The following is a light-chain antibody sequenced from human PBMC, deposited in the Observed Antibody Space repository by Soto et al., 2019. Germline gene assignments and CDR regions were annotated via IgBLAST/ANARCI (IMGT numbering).Light chain of an antibody. CDR3: QQRSNWPSIT. V-gene: IGKV3-11*01. CDR1: QSVTNNY. CDR2: DAP. J-gene: IGKJ5*01. Sequence: ESVLTESPGSLCLSPGERATLPCTAIQSVTNNYLAWYQQKPGQAPRLLIYDAPNRATGIPARFSGSGSGTDFTLTISSLEPEDFAVYYCQQRSNWPSITFGQGTRLELK.